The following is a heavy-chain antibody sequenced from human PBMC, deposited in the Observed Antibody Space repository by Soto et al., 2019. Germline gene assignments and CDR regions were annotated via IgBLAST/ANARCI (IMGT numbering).Heavy chain of an antibody. J-gene: IGHJ2*01. Sequence: SETLSLTCTVSGGSISSYYWSWIRQPPGKGLEWIGYIYYSGSTNYNPSLKSRVTISVDTSKNQFSLKLSSVTAADTAVYYCARALTVTTITLVWYFDLWGRGTLVTVSS. CDR3: ARALTVTTITLVWYFDL. CDR2: IYYSGST. V-gene: IGHV4-59*01. D-gene: IGHD4-17*01. CDR1: GGSISSYY.